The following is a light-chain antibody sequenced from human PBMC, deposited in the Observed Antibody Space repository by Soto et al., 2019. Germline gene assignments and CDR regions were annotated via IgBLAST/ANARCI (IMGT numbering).Light chain of an antibody. CDR2: GAS. Sequence: EVVMTQSPATLSVSPGERATLSCRASENINNRLAWYQQTPGQAPRLLIYGASNRATGIPDRFRGSGSGTEFTLTIGRLQSEDFAVYYCQKYSDWPPWTFGQGTKVDI. J-gene: IGKJ1*01. CDR3: QKYSDWPPWT. CDR1: ENINNR. V-gene: IGKV3-15*01.